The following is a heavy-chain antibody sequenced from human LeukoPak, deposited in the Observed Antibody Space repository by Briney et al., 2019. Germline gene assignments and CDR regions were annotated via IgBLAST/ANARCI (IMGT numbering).Heavy chain of an antibody. V-gene: IGHV1-3*03. CDR2: INAGNGNT. J-gene: IGHJ5*02. Sequence: GASVKVSCKASGYTFTSYTIHWVRQAPGQRLEWMGWINAGNGNTKYSQEFQDRVTITRDTSASTAYMELSSLRSEDMAVYYCARSRESVDTALVPNYFDPWGQGTLVTV. CDR3: ARSRESVDTALVPNYFDP. CDR1: GYTFTSYT. D-gene: IGHD5-18*01.